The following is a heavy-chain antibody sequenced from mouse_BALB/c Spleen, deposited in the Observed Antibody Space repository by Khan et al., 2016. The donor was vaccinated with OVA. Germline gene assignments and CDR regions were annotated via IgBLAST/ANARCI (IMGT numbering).Heavy chain of an antibody. J-gene: IGHJ2*01. Sequence: QVQLKQSGPGLVAPSQSLSITCTVSGFSLTSYGVHWVRQPPGKGLEWLGVIWADGSTNYNSALMSRLSISKDNSKSQVFLKMTSMQTDDTAMYYCANLKDKWGQGTTLTVSS. CDR1: GFSLTSYG. V-gene: IGHV2-9*02. CDR2: IWADGST. D-gene: IGHD3-3*01. CDR3: ANLKDK.